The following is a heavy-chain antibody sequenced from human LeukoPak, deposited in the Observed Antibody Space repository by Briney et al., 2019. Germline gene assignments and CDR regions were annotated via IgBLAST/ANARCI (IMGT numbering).Heavy chain of an antibody. V-gene: IGHV4-31*03. D-gene: IGHD3-10*01. CDR3: ARGVEFGDYVDY. CDR2: IYNSGST. CDR1: GDSISSGGYF. Sequence: SDTLSLTCTVSGDSISSGGYFWNWLRQHPVKGLEWIGNIYNSGSTDYNPSLISRLTISLDTSKNQFSLRLSSVTAADTAVYYCARGVEFGDYVDYWGQGTLVTVSS. J-gene: IGHJ4*02.